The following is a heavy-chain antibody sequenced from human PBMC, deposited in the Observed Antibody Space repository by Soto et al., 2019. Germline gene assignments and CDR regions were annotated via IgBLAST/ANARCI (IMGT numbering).Heavy chain of an antibody. CDR2: IYYSGST. Sequence: QVQLQESGPGLVKPSQTLSLTCTVSGGSISSGDYYWSWIRQPPGKGLEWIGYIYYSGSTCYNPSLRSRVTISVDTSKNQFSLKLSSVTAADTAVYYCARDVLYCSGGSCYSAWFDPWGQGTLVTVSS. CDR1: GGSISSGDYY. J-gene: IGHJ5*02. CDR3: ARDVLYCSGGSCYSAWFDP. D-gene: IGHD2-15*01. V-gene: IGHV4-30-4*01.